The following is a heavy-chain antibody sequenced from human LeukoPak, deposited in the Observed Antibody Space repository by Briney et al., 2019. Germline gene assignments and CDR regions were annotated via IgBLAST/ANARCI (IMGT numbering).Heavy chain of an antibody. CDR2: INTDGSST. D-gene: IGHD3-3*01. Sequence: GGSLRLSCAASGVTFSFYPMHWVRQAPGKGLVWVSRINTDGSSTSYADSVKGRFTISRDNAKNTLYLQMNSLRAEDTAVYYCARDTSAITIFGVVSPDLGYWGQGTLVTVSS. CDR1: GVTFSFYP. J-gene: IGHJ4*02. CDR3: ARDTSAITIFGVVSPDLGY. V-gene: IGHV3-74*01.